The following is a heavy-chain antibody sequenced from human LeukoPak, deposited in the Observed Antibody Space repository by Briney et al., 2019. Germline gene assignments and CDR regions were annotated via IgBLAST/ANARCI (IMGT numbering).Heavy chain of an antibody. CDR2: ISSSSSYT. CDR1: GFTFSDYY. J-gene: IGHJ4*02. D-gene: IGHD3-16*01. CDR3: ARERVLRV. V-gene: IGHV3-11*05. Sequence: GGSLRLSCAASGFTFSDYYMTWIRQAPGKGLEWVSYISSSSSYTNYAASVGGRFTVSRDNAKNSLYLQMNSLRAEDTAVYYCARERVLRVWGQGTLVTVSS.